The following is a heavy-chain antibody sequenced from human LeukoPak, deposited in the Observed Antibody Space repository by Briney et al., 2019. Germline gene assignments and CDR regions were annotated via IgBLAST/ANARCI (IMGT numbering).Heavy chain of an antibody. CDR1: GYTFTGYY. D-gene: IGHD2-15*01. CDR3: APYGSGGSTNYYFDY. Sequence: ASVTVSCKASGYTFTGYYMHWVRQAPGQGLEWMGWINPNSGGTNYAQKFQGRVTMTRDTSISTAYMELSRLRSDDTAVYYCAPYGSGGSTNYYFDYWGQGTLVTVSS. CDR2: INPNSGGT. J-gene: IGHJ4*02. V-gene: IGHV1-2*02.